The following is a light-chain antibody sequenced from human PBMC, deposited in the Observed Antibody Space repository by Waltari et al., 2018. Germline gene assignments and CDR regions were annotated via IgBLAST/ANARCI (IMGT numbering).Light chain of an antibody. CDR1: SSDVGSSKL. J-gene: IGLJ3*02. Sequence: QSALTQPAPVSGSPGQSITISCTGTSSDVGSSKLISWYQQLPGKAPTLMLYEVNKRPSGVSNRFSGSKSDNTASLTISGLQAEDEGDYYCCSYAGRSTLVFGGGTSLTVL. CDR3: CSYAGRSTLV. V-gene: IGLV2-23*02. CDR2: EVN.